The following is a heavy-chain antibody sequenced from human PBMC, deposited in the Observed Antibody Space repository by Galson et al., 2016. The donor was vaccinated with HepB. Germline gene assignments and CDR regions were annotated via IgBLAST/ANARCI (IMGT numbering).Heavy chain of an antibody. CDR3: ASGGLFYGP. J-gene: IGHJ5*02. CDR1: GGSVSSDSKY. CDR2: INWSGST. V-gene: IGHV4-61*01. Sequence: SETLSLTCTVSGGSVSSDSKYWSWIRQPPGKGLEWIGFINWSGSTNYNPSLKSLTTISLDTSKNQFSLNLTSLTAADTAVYYCASGGLFYGPWGQGALVTVSS. D-gene: IGHD3-16*01.